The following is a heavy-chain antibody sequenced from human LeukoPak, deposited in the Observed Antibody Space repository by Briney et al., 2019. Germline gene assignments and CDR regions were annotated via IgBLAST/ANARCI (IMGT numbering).Heavy chain of an antibody. CDR2: IYYSGST. V-gene: IGHV4-59*08. J-gene: IGHJ4*02. D-gene: IGHD3-10*01. CDR1: GGSISSYY. Sequence: MASETLSLTCTVSGGSISSYYWSWIRQPPGKGLEWIGYIYYSGSTNYNPSLKSRVTISVDTSKNQFSLKLSSVTAADTAVYYCASIYGSGSTGDYWGQGTLVTVSS. CDR3: ASIYGSGSTGDY.